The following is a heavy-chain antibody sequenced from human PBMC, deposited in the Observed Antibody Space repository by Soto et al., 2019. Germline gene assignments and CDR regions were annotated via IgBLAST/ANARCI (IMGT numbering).Heavy chain of an antibody. V-gene: IGHV3-48*01. CDR2: ISSSSSTI. CDR3: ARDKGGSPLAY. CDR1: GFTFSSYS. Sequence: EVQLVESGGGLVQPGGSLRLSCAASGFTFSSYSMNWVRQAPGKGLEWVSYISSSSSTIYYADSVKGRFTISRDNAKNSLYLQMNSLRAEETGVYYCARDKGGSPLAYWGQGPLVTVSS. J-gene: IGHJ4*02. D-gene: IGHD5-12*01.